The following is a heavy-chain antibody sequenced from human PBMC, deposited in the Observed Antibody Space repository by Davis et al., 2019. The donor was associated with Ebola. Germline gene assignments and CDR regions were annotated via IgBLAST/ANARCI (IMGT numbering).Heavy chain of an antibody. CDR3: AREYCSSTSCYVYYYYGMDV. J-gene: IGHJ6*02. D-gene: IGHD2-2*01. CDR1: GFTFSSYA. V-gene: IGHV3-23*01. Sequence: PGGSLRLSCAASGFTFSSYAMSWVRQAPGKGLEWVSAISGSGGSTYYADFVKGRFTISRDNSKNTLYLQMNSLRAEDTAVYYCAREYCSSTSCYVYYYYGMDVWGQGTTVTVSS. CDR2: ISGSGGST.